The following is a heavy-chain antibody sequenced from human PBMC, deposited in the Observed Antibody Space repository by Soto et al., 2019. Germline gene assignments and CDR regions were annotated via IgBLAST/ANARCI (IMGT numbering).Heavy chain of an antibody. D-gene: IGHD2-2*01. CDR1: GGSISSYY. Sequence: SETLSLTCTVSGGSISSYYWSWIRQPPGKGLEWIGYIYYSGSTNYNPSLKSRVTISVDTSKNQFSLKLSSVTAADTAVYYCARDHPPYCSSTSCYSWFDPWGQGTLVTVSS. CDR2: IYYSGST. V-gene: IGHV4-59*01. J-gene: IGHJ5*02. CDR3: ARDHPPYCSSTSCYSWFDP.